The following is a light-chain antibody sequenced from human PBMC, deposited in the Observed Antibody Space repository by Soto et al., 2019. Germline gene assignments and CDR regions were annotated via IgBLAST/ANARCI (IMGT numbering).Light chain of an antibody. V-gene: IGKV1-39*01. CDR2: APS. CDR1: QSIYNY. CDR3: QQSYSTPFT. J-gene: IGKJ3*01. Sequence: DIQMTQSPSSLSASVGDRVTITCRASQSIYNYVNWYQQRPGKAPKLLMYAPSTSQNVVPSRFSGSGSGTDFTLTISSLQPEDFAIYYCQQSYSTPFTFGPGTEVDIK.